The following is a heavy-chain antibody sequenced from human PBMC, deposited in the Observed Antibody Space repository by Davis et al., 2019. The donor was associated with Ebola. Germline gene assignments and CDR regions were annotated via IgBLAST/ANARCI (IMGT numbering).Heavy chain of an antibody. D-gene: IGHD3-16*01. CDR2: ISAYNGNT. CDR1: GYTFTSYG. Sequence: ASVKVSCKASGYTFTSYGISWVRQAPGQGLEWMGWISAYNGNTNYAQKLQGRVTMTTDTSTSKAYMELRSLRSDDTAVYYCARVPDMITFGGTPPDYWGQGTLVTVSS. CDR3: ARVPDMITFGGTPPDY. J-gene: IGHJ4*02. V-gene: IGHV1-18*01.